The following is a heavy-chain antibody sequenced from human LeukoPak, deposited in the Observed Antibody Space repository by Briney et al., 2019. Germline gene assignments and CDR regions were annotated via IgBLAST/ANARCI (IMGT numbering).Heavy chain of an antibody. V-gene: IGHV3-23*01. J-gene: IGHJ4*02. D-gene: IGHD1-14*01. Sequence: GGSLRLSCAASGFTFSGYAMSWVRQAPGKGLEWVSAISGSGGSTYYADSVKGRFTISRDNPKNTLHLQMSSLRAEDTALYYCVKDRCDRATCPEVWGQGTLVTVSS. CDR3: VKDRCDRATCPEV. CDR1: GFTFSGYA. CDR2: ISGSGGST.